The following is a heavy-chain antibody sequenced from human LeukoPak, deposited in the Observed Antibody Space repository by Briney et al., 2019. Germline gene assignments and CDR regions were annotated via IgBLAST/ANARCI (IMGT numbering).Heavy chain of an antibody. V-gene: IGHV3-30-3*01. J-gene: IGHJ4*02. CDR2: ISYDGSNK. D-gene: IGHD2-15*01. CDR3: ARDTSGYYDY. Sequence: QSGGSLRLSCAASGFTFSSYAMHWVRQAPGKGLEWVAVISYDGSNKYYADSVKGRFTISRDDSKNTLYLQVNSVRAEDTAVYYCARDTSGYYDYWGQGALVTVSS. CDR1: GFTFSSYA.